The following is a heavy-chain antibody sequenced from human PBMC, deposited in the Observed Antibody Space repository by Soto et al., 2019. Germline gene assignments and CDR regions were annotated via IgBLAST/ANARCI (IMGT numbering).Heavy chain of an antibody. Sequence: GGSLRVSCAASGFTFSSYAMHWVRQAPGKGLEWVAVISYDGSNKYYADSVKGRFTISRDNSKNTLYLQMNSLRAEGTAVYYCARSIGMYYGMDVWGQGTPVTVSS. CDR3: ARSIGMYYGMDV. J-gene: IGHJ6*02. CDR2: ISYDGSNK. D-gene: IGHD1-20*01. CDR1: GFTFSSYA. V-gene: IGHV3-30-3*01.